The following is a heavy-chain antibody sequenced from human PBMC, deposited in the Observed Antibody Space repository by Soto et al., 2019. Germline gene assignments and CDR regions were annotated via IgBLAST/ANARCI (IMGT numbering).Heavy chain of an antibody. V-gene: IGHV3-23*01. CDR1: GFTFSGYA. CDR3: AKFKAGTYEKYHFDY. J-gene: IGHJ4*02. CDR2: ITDDGVGT. Sequence: EVQLLESGGGLVQPGGSLRLSCAASGFTFSGYAVSWVRQASGKGLEWVAGITDDGVGTYYADSVKGRFSISRDNSNNTLYLQMNGLRAEDTALYYCAKFKAGTYEKYHFDYWGQGTLVTVSS. D-gene: IGHD3-10*01.